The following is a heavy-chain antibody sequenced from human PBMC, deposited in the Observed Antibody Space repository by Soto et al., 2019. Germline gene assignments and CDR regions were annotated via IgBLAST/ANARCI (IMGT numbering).Heavy chain of an antibody. CDR2: ISSSSSYI. CDR3: ARVDLRPMVRGHPRRKVDY. Sequence: GGSLRLSCAASGFTFSSYSMNWVRQAPGKGLEWVSSISSSSSYIYYADSVKGRFTISRDNAKNSLYLQMNSLRAEDTAVYYCARVDLRPMVRGHPRRKVDYWGQGTLVTVSS. CDR1: GFTFSSYS. D-gene: IGHD3-10*01. J-gene: IGHJ4*02. V-gene: IGHV3-21*01.